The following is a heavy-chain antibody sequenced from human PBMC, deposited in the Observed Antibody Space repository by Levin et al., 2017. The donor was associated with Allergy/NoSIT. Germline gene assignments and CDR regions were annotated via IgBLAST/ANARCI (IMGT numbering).Heavy chain of an antibody. J-gene: IGHJ4*02. V-gene: IGHV1-2*02. CDR3: ARGLGGQWLVGFDY. D-gene: IGHD6-19*01. Sequence: VASVKVSCKASGYTFTGYYMHWVRQAPGQGLEWMGWINPNSGGTNYAQKFQGRVTMTRDTSISTAYMELSRLRSDDTAVYYCARGLGGQWLVGFDYWGQGTLVTVSS. CDR1: GYTFTGYY. CDR2: INPNSGGT.